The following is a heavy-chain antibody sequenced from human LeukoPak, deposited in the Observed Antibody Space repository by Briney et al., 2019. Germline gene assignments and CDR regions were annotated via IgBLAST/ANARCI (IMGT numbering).Heavy chain of an antibody. CDR1: GFTFSSYG. Sequence: PGGSLRLSCAASGFTFSSYGMHWVRQAPGKGLEWVAVISYDGSNKYYADSVKGRFTISRDNSKNTLYLQMNSLRAEDTAVYYCARAAAANDAFDIWGQGTMVTVSS. V-gene: IGHV3-30*03. CDR3: ARAAAANDAFDI. J-gene: IGHJ3*02. CDR2: ISYDGSNK. D-gene: IGHD6-25*01.